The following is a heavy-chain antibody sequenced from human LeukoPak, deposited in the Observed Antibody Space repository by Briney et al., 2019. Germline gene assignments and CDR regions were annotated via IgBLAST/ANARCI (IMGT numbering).Heavy chain of an antibody. CDR2: LYYSGTT. D-gene: IGHD5-18*01. CDR3: ARAPRGYTYERGQNWFDP. J-gene: IGHJ5*02. Sequence: PSETLSLTCTVSGGSISSSSFYYWGWIRQPPGKGLEWIGTLYYSGTTYYNPSLKSRVTISVDTSKNQFSLKLSSVTAADTAVYYCARAPRGYTYERGQNWFDPWGQGTLVTVSS. V-gene: IGHV4-39*07. CDR1: GGSISSSSFYY.